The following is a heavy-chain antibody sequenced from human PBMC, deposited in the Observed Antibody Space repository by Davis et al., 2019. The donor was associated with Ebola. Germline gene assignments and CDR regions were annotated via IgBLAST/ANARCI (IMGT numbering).Heavy chain of an antibody. J-gene: IGHJ5*02. D-gene: IGHD3-3*01. Sequence: SETLSLTCAVYGGSFSGYYWSWICQPPGKGLEWIGEINHSGSTNYNPSPKSRVTISVDTSKNQFSLKLSSVTAADTAVYYCARVPPYYDFWSGYRFSWFDPWGQGTLVTVSS. V-gene: IGHV4-34*01. CDR2: INHSGST. CDR1: GGSFSGYY. CDR3: ARVPPYYDFWSGYRFSWFDP.